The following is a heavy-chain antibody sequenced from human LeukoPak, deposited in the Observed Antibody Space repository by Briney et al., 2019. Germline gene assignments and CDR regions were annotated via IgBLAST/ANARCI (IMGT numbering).Heavy chain of an antibody. D-gene: IGHD5-18*01. V-gene: IGHV4-39*01. CDR1: GFTFSNYN. CDR3: ARRRGYGYGYYFDY. J-gene: IGHJ4*02. CDR2: IYYSGST. Sequence: GSLRLSCAASGFTFSNYNMNWVRQAPGKGLEWIGSIYYSGSTYYNPSLKSRVTISVDTSKNQFSLNLSSVTAADTAVYACARRRGYGYGYYFDYWGQGTLVTVSS.